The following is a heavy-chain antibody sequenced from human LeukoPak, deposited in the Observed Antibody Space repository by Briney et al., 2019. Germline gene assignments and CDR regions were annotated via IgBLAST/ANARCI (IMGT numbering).Heavy chain of an antibody. CDR1: GGSININTYY. V-gene: IGHV4-39*07. Sequence: SETLSLTCTVSGGSININTYYWGWIRQPPGKGLEWIGSIYYSGSTYYNPSLKSRVTISVDTSKNQFSLKLSSVTAADTAVYYCARDRSRRSGWFDPWGQGTLVTVSS. D-gene: IGHD3-10*01. CDR3: ARDRSRRSGWFDP. J-gene: IGHJ5*02. CDR2: IYYSGST.